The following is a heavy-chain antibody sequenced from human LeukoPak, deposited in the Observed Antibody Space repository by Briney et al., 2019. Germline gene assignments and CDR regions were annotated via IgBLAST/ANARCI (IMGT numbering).Heavy chain of an antibody. V-gene: IGHV3-21*01. Sequence: GGSLRLSCAASGFTFSTYNMNWVRQAPGKGLEWVSSISSSSNYIYYADSVKGRFTISRDNAKNSLYLQMNSLRAEDTDVYYCAKDKSPGYTWGAFDIWGQGTMVTVSS. D-gene: IGHD5-24*01. CDR3: AKDKSPGYTWGAFDI. J-gene: IGHJ3*02. CDR2: ISSSSNYI. CDR1: GFTFSTYN.